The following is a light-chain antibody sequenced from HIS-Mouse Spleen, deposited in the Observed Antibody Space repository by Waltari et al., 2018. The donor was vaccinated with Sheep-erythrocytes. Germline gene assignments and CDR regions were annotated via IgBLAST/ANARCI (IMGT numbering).Light chain of an antibody. CDR2: EVS. Sequence: QSALTQPPSASGSPGQSVTISCTGTSSDVGGYTYVSWDQQHPGKAPKLMIYEVSKRPSGVPDRFSGSKSGNTASLTVSGLQSEDEADYYCSSYAGSNNWVFGGGTKLTVL. CDR3: SSYAGSNNWV. CDR1: SSDVGGYTY. J-gene: IGLJ3*02. V-gene: IGLV2-8*01.